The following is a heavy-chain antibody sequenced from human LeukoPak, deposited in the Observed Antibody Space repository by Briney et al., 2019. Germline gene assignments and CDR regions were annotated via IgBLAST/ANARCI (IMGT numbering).Heavy chain of an antibody. Sequence: SETLSLTCTVSGGSISSYYWSWVRQPPGKGLEWIGYIYYSGSTNYNPSLKRRVTISVDTSKSQFSLKLSSVTAADTAVYYCARVMGTAMVSSWYYFDYWGQGTLVTVSS. CDR1: GGSISSYY. V-gene: IGHV4-59*01. D-gene: IGHD5-18*01. J-gene: IGHJ4*02. CDR2: IYYSGST. CDR3: ARVMGTAMVSSWYYFDY.